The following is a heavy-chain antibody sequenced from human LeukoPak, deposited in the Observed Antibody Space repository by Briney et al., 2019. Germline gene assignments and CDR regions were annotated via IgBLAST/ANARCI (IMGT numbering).Heavy chain of an antibody. D-gene: IGHD6-19*01. J-gene: IGHJ4*02. CDR1: GYSISSGYQ. V-gene: IGHV4-38-2*02. Sequence: SETLSLTCTVSGYSISSGYQWGWIRQPPGKGLEWIGNVYHSGSSYSNPSLKSRVTVSVDTSKNQFSLNLTSVTAADTAVYYCAGGLQWLAHDCWGQGTLVTVSS. CDR3: AGGLQWLAHDC. CDR2: VYHSGSS.